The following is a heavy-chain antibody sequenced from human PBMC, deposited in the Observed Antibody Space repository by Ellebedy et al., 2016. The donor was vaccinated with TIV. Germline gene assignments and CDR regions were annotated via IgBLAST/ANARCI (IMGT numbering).Heavy chain of an antibody. CDR3: ARGPHDPIATTFDP. J-gene: IGHJ5*02. V-gene: IGHV4-39*07. Sequence: SETLSLXCTVSGGSISSSSYYWGWIRQPPGKGLEWIGSIYYSGSTYYNPSLKSRVTISVDTSKNQFSLKLSSVTAADTAVYYCARGPHDPIATTFDPWGQGTLVTVSS. CDR2: IYYSGST. CDR1: GGSISSSSYY. D-gene: IGHD1-1*01.